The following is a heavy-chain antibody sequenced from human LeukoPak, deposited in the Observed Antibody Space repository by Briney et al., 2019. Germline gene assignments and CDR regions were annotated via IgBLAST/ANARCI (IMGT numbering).Heavy chain of an antibody. D-gene: IGHD6-13*01. Sequence: SETLSLTCTVSGGSISSGDYYWSWIRQPPGKGLEWIGYIYYSGSTNYNPSLKSRVTISVDTSKNQFSLKLSSVTAADTAVYYCASAPTIAAAGTGFDYWGQGTLVTVSS. CDR1: GGSISSGDYY. V-gene: IGHV4-61*08. CDR3: ASAPTIAAAGTGFDY. J-gene: IGHJ4*02. CDR2: IYYSGST.